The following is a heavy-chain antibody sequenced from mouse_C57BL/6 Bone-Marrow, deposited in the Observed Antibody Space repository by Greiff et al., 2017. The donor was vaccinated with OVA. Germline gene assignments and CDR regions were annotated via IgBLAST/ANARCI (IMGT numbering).Heavy chain of an antibody. V-gene: IGHV5-6*01. J-gene: IGHJ2*01. CDR1: GFTFSSYG. Sequence: EVKLMESGGDLVKPGGSLKLSCGASGFTFSSYGMSWVRQTPDKRLEWVATISSGGSYTYYPDSVKGRFTISRDNAKNTLYLQMSSLKSEDTAMYYCASSDGYYLDYWGQGTTLTVSS. CDR3: ASSDGYYLDY. CDR2: ISSGGSYT. D-gene: IGHD2-3*01.